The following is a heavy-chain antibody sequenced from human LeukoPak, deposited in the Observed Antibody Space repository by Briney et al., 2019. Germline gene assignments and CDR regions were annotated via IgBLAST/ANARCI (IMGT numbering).Heavy chain of an antibody. CDR3: AKDVGATSVPYYFDY. CDR1: GFTFSSYA. J-gene: IGHJ4*02. D-gene: IGHD1-26*01. CDR2: INPSGGVT. V-gene: IGHV3-23*01. Sequence: GGSLRLSCSASGFTFSSYAMSWVRLAAGKGLEWVSAINPSGGVTYYADSVKGRFTISRDNSKNTLYLQMNSLRAEDTAVYYCAKDVGATSVPYYFDYWGQGTLVTVSS.